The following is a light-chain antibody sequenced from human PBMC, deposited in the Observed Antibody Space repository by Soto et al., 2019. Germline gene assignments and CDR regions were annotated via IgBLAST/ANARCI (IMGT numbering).Light chain of an antibody. Sequence: QSVLTQPASVSGSPGQSITISCTGTSSDVGSYNLVSWYQQHPGKAPKLMIYEGSKRPSGVSTCISGSKPRTTAPLTTSGLQAEDEADYYCCSYARGSTYVFGTGTKVTVL. CDR3: CSYARGSTYV. V-gene: IGLV2-23*01. CDR1: SSDVGSYNL. CDR2: EGS. J-gene: IGLJ1*01.